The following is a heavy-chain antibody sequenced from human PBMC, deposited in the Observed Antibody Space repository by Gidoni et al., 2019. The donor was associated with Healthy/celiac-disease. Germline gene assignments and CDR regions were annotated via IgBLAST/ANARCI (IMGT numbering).Heavy chain of an antibody. V-gene: IGHV3-11*05. CDR3: ARDSPDLKYYGDGGPDAFDI. Sequence: QVQLVESGGGLVKPGGSLKLSCAASGFTFSDYYHTRIRQAPGKGLEWVSYISSSSSYTNYADSVKGRFTISRDNAKNSLYLQMNSLRAEDTAVYYCARDSPDLKYYGDGGPDAFDIWGQGTMVTVSS. CDR1: GFTFSDYY. CDR2: ISSSSSYT. J-gene: IGHJ3*02. D-gene: IGHD4-17*01.